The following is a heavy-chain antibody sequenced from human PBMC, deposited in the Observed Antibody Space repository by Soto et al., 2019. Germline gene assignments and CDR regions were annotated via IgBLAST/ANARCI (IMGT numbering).Heavy chain of an antibody. CDR3: ARMGYSSGDSGWFDP. J-gene: IGHJ5*02. V-gene: IGHV3-66*01. CDR1: GFTVSSSY. CDR2: IYTGGST. Sequence: EVQLVESGGGLVQPGGSLRLSCAASGFTVSSSYMSWVRLARGKGLEWVSVIYTGGSTYYADSVKGRFTISRDNSKNTLYLQMNSLRAEDTAVYYCARMGYSSGDSGWFDPWGQGTLVTVSS. D-gene: IGHD3-22*01.